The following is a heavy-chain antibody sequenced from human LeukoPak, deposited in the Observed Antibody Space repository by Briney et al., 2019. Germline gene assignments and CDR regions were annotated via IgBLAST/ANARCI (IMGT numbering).Heavy chain of an antibody. CDR3: TRMPAAIGLAFDY. CDR1: GFSLSTSGMC. Sequence: SGPALVRPTQTLTLTCTFSGFSLSTSGMCVSWIRQPPGKALEWLARIDWDDDKYYSTSLKTRLTISKDTSKNQVVLTMTNMDPVDTATYYCTRMPAAIGLAFDYWGQGTLVTVAS. D-gene: IGHD6-13*01. V-gene: IGHV2-70*11. CDR2: IDWDDDK. J-gene: IGHJ4*02.